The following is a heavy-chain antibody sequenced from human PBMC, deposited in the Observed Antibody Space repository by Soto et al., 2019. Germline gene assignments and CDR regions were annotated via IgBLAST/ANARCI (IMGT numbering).Heavy chain of an antibody. J-gene: IGHJ5*02. CDR2: IYHSGST. D-gene: IGHD2-2*01. V-gene: IGHV4-30-2*01. CDR3: ARVPDR. Sequence: PSETLSLTCAVSGGSISSGGYSWSWIRQPPGKGLEWIGYIYHSGSTYYNPSLKSRVTISVDRSKNQFSLRLSSVTAADTAVYYCARVPDRWGQGTLVTVSS. CDR1: GGSISSGGYS.